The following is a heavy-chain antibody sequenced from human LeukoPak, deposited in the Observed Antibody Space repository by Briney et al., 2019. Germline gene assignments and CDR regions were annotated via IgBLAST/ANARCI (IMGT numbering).Heavy chain of an antibody. V-gene: IGHV3-33*01. CDR3: ARAVGLLPMYYFDY. J-gene: IGHJ4*02. CDR1: GFTFSSYG. D-gene: IGHD2-15*01. CDR2: IWYDGSNK. Sequence: GGSLRLSCAASGFTFSSYGMHWVRQAPGKGLEWVAVIWYDGSNKYYADSVKGRFTISRDNSKNTLYLQMNSLRAEDTAVYYCARAVGLLPMYYFDYWGQGTLVTVSS.